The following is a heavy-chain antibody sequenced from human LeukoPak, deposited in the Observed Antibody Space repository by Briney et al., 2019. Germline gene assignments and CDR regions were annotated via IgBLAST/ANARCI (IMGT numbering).Heavy chain of an antibody. J-gene: IGHJ4*02. CDR1: GGSNSSYY. Sequence: SETLTLTCTVSGGSNSSYYWSWIRQPPGKGLEWIGYIYTSGSTNYNPSLKSRVTISADTSKNQFSLKLSSVTAADTAVYYCARQDGYSSGWPFDYWGQGTLVTVSS. CDR2: IYTSGST. CDR3: ARQDGYSSGWPFDY. D-gene: IGHD6-19*01. V-gene: IGHV4-4*09.